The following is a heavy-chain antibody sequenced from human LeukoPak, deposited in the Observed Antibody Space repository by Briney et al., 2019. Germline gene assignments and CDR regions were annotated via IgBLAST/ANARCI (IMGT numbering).Heavy chain of an antibody. J-gene: IGHJ2*01. Sequence: GGSLRLSCAASGFTFSSYSMNWVRQAPGKGLEWVSYISTSSSSIYYADSVRGRFAISRDNAKNSLFLQVNSLRGEDTAVYYCARAPGGNPDWYSDLWGRGTLVTVSS. V-gene: IGHV3-48*01. CDR2: ISTSSSSI. CDR1: GFTFSSYS. CDR3: ARAPGGNPDWYSDL. D-gene: IGHD4-23*01.